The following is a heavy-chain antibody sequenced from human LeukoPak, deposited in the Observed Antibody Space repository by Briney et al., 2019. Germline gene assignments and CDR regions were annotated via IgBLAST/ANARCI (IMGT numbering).Heavy chain of an antibody. CDR3: ARIPMVRGVPSYYYYGMDV. CDR1: GGSISSYY. CDR2: IYYSGST. D-gene: IGHD3-10*01. J-gene: IGHJ6*04. V-gene: IGHV4-59*01. Sequence: PSETLSLTCTVSGGSISSYYWSWIRQPPGKGLEWIGYIYYSGSTNYNPSLKSRVTISVDTSKNQFSLKLSSVTAADTAVYYCARIPMVRGVPSYYYYGMDVWGKGTTVTVSS.